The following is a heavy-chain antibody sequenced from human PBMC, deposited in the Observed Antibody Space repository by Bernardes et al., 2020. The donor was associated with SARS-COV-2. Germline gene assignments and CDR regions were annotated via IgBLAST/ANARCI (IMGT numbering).Heavy chain of an antibody. Sequence: GGSLRLSCEASGFTFSHFAMHWVRQAPGKGLEWLAIISYEERTAYNADSVKGRFTISRANSKDTIFLQMSILRPEDTSVYYCARETQDSTSSSFDYWGQGTLVTVSS. CDR3: ARETQDSTSSSFDY. V-gene: IGHV3-30*19. J-gene: IGHJ4*02. CDR1: GFTFSHFA. CDR2: ISYEERTA. D-gene: IGHD6-6*01.